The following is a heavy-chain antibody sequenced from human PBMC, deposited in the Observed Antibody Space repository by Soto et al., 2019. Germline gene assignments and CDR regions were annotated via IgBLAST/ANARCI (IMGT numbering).Heavy chain of an antibody. CDR2: ISSSGSTI. Sequence: GGSLRLSFAACGFTFSDYYMSWIRQAPGKGLEWVSYISSSGSTIYYADSVKGRFTISRDNAKNSLYLQMNSLRAEDTAVYYCARRDIVVVPAGYYYYMDVWGKGTTVTVSS. V-gene: IGHV3-11*01. CDR1: GFTFSDYY. J-gene: IGHJ6*03. D-gene: IGHD2-2*01. CDR3: ARRDIVVVPAGYYYYMDV.